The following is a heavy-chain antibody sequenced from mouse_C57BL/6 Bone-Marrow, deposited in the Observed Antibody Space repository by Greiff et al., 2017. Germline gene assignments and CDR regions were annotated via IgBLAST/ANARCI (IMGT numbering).Heavy chain of an antibody. CDR2: IDPSDSYT. CDR3: AGSYYYGSSYWFAY. CDR1: GYTFTSYW. Sequence: QVHVKQPGAELVMPGASVKLSCKASGYTFTSYWMHWVKQRPGQGLEWIGEIDPSDSYTNYNQKFKGKSTLTVDKSSSTAYMQLSSLTSEASAVYYCAGSYYYGSSYWFAYWGQGTLVTVSA. J-gene: IGHJ3*01. V-gene: IGHV1-69*01. D-gene: IGHD1-1*01.